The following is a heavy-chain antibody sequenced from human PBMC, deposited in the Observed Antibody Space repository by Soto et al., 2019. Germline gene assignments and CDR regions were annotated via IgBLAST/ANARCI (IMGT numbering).Heavy chain of an antibody. Sequence: GASVKVSCKASGYTLSNYAMHWVRQAPGQRLEWMGWINAGNGDIKYSQKFQGRVTMTRDTSTSTVYMELSSLRSEDTAVYYCARVTPWLAHPPFDYWGQGTLVTVSS. D-gene: IGHD6-19*01. V-gene: IGHV1-3*01. CDR3: ARVTPWLAHPPFDY. J-gene: IGHJ4*02. CDR1: GYTLSNYA. CDR2: INAGNGDI.